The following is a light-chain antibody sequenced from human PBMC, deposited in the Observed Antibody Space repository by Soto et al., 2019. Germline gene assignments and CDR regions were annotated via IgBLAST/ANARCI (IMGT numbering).Light chain of an antibody. Sequence: DIQMTQSPSTLSASVGDRVTITCRASQTISTWLAWYQQKPGKAPKLLIYDASSLQGGVPSRFSGSGSGTELTLTISSLQLEDCATYYCHKYHSYSFGKGTKVDIK. CDR3: HKYHSYS. CDR1: QTISTW. J-gene: IGKJ1*01. CDR2: DAS. V-gene: IGKV1-5*01.